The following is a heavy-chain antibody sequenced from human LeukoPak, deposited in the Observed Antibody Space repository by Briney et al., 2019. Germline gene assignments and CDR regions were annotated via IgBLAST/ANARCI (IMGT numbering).Heavy chain of an antibody. D-gene: IGHD3-22*01. Sequence: KPGGSLRLSCAASGFTFSSYSMNWVRQAPGEGLEWVSSISSSSSYIYYADSVKGRFTISRDNAKNSLYLQMNSLRAEDTAVYYCARDHDTHAFDIWGQGTMVTVSS. CDR3: ARDHDTHAFDI. J-gene: IGHJ3*02. V-gene: IGHV3-21*01. CDR2: ISSSSSYI. CDR1: GFTFSSYS.